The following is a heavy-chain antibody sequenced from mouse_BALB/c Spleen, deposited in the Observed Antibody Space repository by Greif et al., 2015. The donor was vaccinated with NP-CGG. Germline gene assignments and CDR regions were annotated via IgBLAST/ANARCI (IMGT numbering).Heavy chain of an antibody. Sequence: QVQLKESGAELVRPGTSVKISCKASGYTFTNYWLGWVKQRPGHGLEWIGDIYPGGGYTNYNEKFKGKATLTADTSSSAAYMQVSSLTSEDSAVYFCARAYYGNYVPFDYWGQGTTLTVSS. D-gene: IGHD2-10*01. CDR3: ARAYYGNYVPFDY. CDR1: GYTFTNYW. CDR2: IYPGGGYT. J-gene: IGHJ2*01. V-gene: IGHV1-63*02.